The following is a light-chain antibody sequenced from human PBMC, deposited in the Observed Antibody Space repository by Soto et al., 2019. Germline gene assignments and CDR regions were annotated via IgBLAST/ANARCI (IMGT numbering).Light chain of an antibody. Sequence: EIVFTQSPGTLSLSQGERATLSCRASQSVSSSYLAWYQQKPGQAPRLLIYGASSRATGIPDRFSGSGSGTDFTLTISRLEPEDFAVYYCQQYGSSPRTFCQGTKVDVK. CDR3: QQYGSSPRT. J-gene: IGKJ1*01. CDR1: QSVSSSY. CDR2: GAS. V-gene: IGKV3-20*01.